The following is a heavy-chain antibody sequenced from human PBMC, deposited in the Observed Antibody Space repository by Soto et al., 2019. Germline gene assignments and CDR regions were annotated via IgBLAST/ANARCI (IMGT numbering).Heavy chain of an antibody. D-gene: IGHD6-19*01. Sequence: PGGSLRLSCAASGFTFSSYGMHWVRQAPGKGLEWVAVIWYDGSNKYYADSVKGRFTISRDNSKNTLYLQMNSLRAEDTAVYYCARESIAVAGRFDYWGQGTLVTVSS. J-gene: IGHJ4*02. CDR1: GFTFSSYG. CDR2: IWYDGSNK. CDR3: ARESIAVAGRFDY. V-gene: IGHV3-33*01.